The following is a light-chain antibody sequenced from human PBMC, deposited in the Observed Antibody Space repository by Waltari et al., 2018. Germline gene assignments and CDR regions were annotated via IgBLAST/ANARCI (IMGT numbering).Light chain of an antibody. J-gene: IGLJ2*01. CDR2: EVN. Sequence: QSALTQPPSASGSPGQSVTISCTGTSSDVGAYDYVSWYQHHPDKAPKLIIFEVNKGPSGVPDRFSGPKSGNTASLTVSGLQAEDEADYYCSSYAGTDNFVVFGGGTKLTVL. V-gene: IGLV2-8*01. CDR1: SSDVGAYDY. CDR3: SSYAGTDNFVV.